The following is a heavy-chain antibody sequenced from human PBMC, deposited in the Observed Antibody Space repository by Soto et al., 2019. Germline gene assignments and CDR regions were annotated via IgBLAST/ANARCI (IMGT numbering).Heavy chain of an antibody. J-gene: IGHJ5*02. CDR2: ISSSSSYI. V-gene: IGHV3-21*01. D-gene: IGHD2-15*01. Sequence: GGSLRLSCAASGFTFSSYSMNWVRQAPGKGLEWVSSISSSSSYIYYADSVKGRFTISRDNAKNSLYLQMNSLRAEDTAVYYCASSIGYCSGGSCYTGLYNWFDPWGQGTLVTVSS. CDR3: ASSIGYCSGGSCYTGLYNWFDP. CDR1: GFTFSSYS.